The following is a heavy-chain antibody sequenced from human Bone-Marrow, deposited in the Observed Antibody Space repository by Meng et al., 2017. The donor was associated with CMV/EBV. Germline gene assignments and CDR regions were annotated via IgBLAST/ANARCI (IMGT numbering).Heavy chain of an antibody. CDR1: GGSISSSSYY. V-gene: IGHV4-39*01. Sequence: SETLSLTCTVSGGSISSSSYYWGWIRQPPGKGLEWIGSIYYSGSTYYNPSLKSRVTISVDTSKNQFSLKLSSVTAADTAVYYCARGGTLYTAQYWGQGNLVTVSS. CDR2: IYYSGST. J-gene: IGHJ4*02. CDR3: ARGGTLYTAQY. D-gene: IGHD2/OR15-2a*01.